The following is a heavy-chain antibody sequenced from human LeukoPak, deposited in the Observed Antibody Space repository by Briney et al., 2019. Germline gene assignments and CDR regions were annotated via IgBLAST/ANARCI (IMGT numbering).Heavy chain of an antibody. CDR3: ARDLRCGHRLCGFDY. J-gene: IGHJ4*02. Sequence: ASVKVSCKASGYTFTGYYMHWVRQAPGQGLEWMGWINPNSGGTNYAQKFQGRVTMTRDTSISTAYMGLSRLRSDDTAVYYCARDLRCGHRLCGFDYWGQGTLVTVSS. V-gene: IGHV1-2*02. CDR1: GYTFTGYY. CDR2: INPNSGGT. D-gene: IGHD3-10*02.